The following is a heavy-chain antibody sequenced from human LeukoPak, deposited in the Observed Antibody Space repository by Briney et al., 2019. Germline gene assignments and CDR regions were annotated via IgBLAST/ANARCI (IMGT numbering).Heavy chain of an antibody. CDR2: IYYGGNT. J-gene: IGHJ5*02. D-gene: IGHD3-3*01. Sequence: SQTLSLTCTVSGASISSNSWSWIRQPAGKGLEWKGYIYYGGNTNYNPSLQSRVTISVDTSKNQFSLQLKSVTAADTALYYCARDFQGITTFGVDPPGGFDPWGQGTLVIVST. V-gene: IGHV4-59*01. CDR3: ARDFQGITTFGVDPPGGFDP. CDR1: GASISSNS.